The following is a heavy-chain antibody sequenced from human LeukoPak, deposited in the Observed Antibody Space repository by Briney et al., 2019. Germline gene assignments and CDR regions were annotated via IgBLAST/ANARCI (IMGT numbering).Heavy chain of an antibody. CDR1: GFTFSSHA. J-gene: IGHJ4*02. CDR2: IRHDGSIK. D-gene: IGHD3-16*01. Sequence: GGSLRLSCAASGFTFSSHAMYWVRQAPGKGLEWVAFIRHDGSIKNYADSVKGRSTISRDNSKNTLYLQMNSLRAEDTAVYYCAKDSLADIDYWGQGTLVTVSS. CDR3: AKDSLADIDY. V-gene: IGHV3-30*02.